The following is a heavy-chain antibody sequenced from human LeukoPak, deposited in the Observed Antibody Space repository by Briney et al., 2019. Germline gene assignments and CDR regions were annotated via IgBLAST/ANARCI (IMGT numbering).Heavy chain of an antibody. CDR1: GYTFTSYD. Sequence: ASVKVSCKASGYTFTSYDINWVRQATRQGLEWMGWMNPNSGNTGYAQKFQGRVTITRNTSISTAYMELSSLRSEDTAVYYCARTTTLGYCSGGSCYEYWGQGTLVTVSS. J-gene: IGHJ4*02. CDR2: MNPNSGNT. CDR3: ARTTTLGYCSGGSCYEY. D-gene: IGHD2-15*01. V-gene: IGHV1-8*03.